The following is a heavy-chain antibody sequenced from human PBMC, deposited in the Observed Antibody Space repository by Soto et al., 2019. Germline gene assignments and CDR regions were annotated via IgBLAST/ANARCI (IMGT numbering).Heavy chain of an antibody. CDR3: ARGLHYDRRHAFDI. V-gene: IGHV4-30-4*01. Sequence: SETLSLTCTVSGGSISSGDYYWIWILQPPRKGMEWILYIYYSGSTYYNPSLKSRVTISVDTSKNQFYLKLSSVTAADTAVYYCARGLHYDRRHAFDIWGQGTMVTVSS. D-gene: IGHD5-12*01. CDR2: IYYSGST. J-gene: IGHJ3*02. CDR1: GGSISSGDYY.